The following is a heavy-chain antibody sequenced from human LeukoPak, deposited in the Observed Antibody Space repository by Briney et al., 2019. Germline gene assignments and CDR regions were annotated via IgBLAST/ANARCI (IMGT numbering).Heavy chain of an antibody. CDR1: GGTFSSYA. Sequence: ASVKVSCKASGGTFSSYAISWVRQAPGQGLEWMGGIIPIFGTINYAQKFLGRVTITADESTNTAYMELSSLRSEDTAVYYCARAPQTGPHYYGTDVWGKGTTVTVSS. V-gene: IGHV1-69*13. J-gene: IGHJ6*04. D-gene: IGHD3-9*01. CDR3: ARAPQTGPHYYGTDV. CDR2: IIPIFGTI.